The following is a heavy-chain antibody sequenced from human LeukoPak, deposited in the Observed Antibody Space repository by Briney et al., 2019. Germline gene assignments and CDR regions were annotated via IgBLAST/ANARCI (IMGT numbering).Heavy chain of an antibody. J-gene: IGHJ5*02. CDR2: INPSGGST. D-gene: IGHD3-22*01. CDR1: GYTFTSYY. CDR3: ARAFTTPYNWFDP. Sequence: ASVKVSCKACGYTFTSYYMHWVRQAPGQGLEWMGIINPSGGSTSYAQKFQGRVTMTRDMSTSTVYMELSSLRSEDTAVYYCARAFTTPYNWFDPWVQGTLVTVSS. V-gene: IGHV1-46*03.